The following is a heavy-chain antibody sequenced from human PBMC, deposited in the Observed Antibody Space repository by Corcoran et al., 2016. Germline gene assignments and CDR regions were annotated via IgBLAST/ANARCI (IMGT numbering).Heavy chain of an antibody. J-gene: IGHJ4*02. CDR2: ITHSGNT. Sequence: QVQLQQWGAGLLKPSETLSLTCAVYGGSFSGYHWSWIRQPPGKGLEWIGEITHSGNTNYNPSLKSRVTISVDTSKNQFFLHLTSVTAADTAIYYCARPGAGAAYVYWGQGTPVTVSS. D-gene: IGHD3-10*02. CDR3: ARPGAGAAYVY. V-gene: IGHV4-34*01. CDR1: GGSFSGYH.